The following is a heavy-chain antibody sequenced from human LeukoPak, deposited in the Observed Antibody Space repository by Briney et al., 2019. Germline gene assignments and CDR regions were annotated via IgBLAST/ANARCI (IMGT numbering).Heavy chain of an antibody. CDR2: ISAYNGNT. V-gene: IGHV1-18*01. CDR1: GYTFTSYA. J-gene: IGHJ5*02. Sequence: ASVKVSCKASGYTFTSYAISWVRQAPGQGLEWMGWISAYNGNTNYAQKLQGRVTMTTDTSTSTAYMELRSLRSDDTAVYYCARVPSYQLPRGPQYNWFDPWGQGTLVTVSS. D-gene: IGHD2-2*01. CDR3: ARVPSYQLPRGPQYNWFDP.